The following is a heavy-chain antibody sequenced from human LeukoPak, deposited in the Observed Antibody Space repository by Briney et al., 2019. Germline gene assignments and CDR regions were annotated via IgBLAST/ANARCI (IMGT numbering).Heavy chain of an antibody. V-gene: IGHV1-3*01. CDR2: INAGNGNT. Sequence: ASVKVSCKASGYTFTSYVMHWVRQAPGQRLEWMGWINAGNGNTKYSQKFQGRVTITRDTSASTAYMELSSLRSEDAAVYYCAREGDSSSWYVLYYGMDVWGKGTTVTVSS. J-gene: IGHJ6*04. CDR3: AREGDSSSWYVLYYGMDV. D-gene: IGHD6-13*01. CDR1: GYTFTSYV.